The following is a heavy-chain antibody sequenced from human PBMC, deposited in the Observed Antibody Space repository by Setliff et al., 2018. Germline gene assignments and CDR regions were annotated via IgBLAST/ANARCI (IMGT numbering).Heavy chain of an antibody. Sequence: PSETLSLTCTVSGDSISGTYYWSWIRQPPGKGLQFIGYVYYTGTANYDPSLKSRVTISVDTPKNQFSLTMSSVTAADAAVYYCARGRNVAARLLDTWGQGSRVTVSS. V-gene: IGHV4-59*12. J-gene: IGHJ5*02. D-gene: IGHD6-6*01. CDR1: GDSISGTYY. CDR3: ARGRNVAARLLDT. CDR2: VYYTGTA.